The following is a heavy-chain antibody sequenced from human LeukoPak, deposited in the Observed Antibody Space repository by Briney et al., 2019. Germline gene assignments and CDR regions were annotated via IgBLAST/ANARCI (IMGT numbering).Heavy chain of an antibody. CDR1: GFTFSSYS. Sequence: GGSLRLSCAASGFTFSSYSMNWVRQAPGKGLEWVSYISSSSSTIYYADSVKGRFTISRDNAKNSLYLQMNSLRAEDTAVYYCARESIAVAGQGGIYYFDYWGQGTLVTVSS. CDR2: ISSSSSTI. D-gene: IGHD6-19*01. CDR3: ARESIAVAGQGGIYYFDY. J-gene: IGHJ4*02. V-gene: IGHV3-48*04.